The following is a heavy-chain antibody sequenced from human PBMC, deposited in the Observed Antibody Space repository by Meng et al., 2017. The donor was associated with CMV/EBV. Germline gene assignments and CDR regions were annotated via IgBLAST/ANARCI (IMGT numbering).Heavy chain of an antibody. D-gene: IGHD4-11*01. J-gene: IGHJ6*02. Sequence: GESLKISCTASGFTFGDYAMSWVRQAPGKGLEWVGFIRSKAYGGTTEYAASVKGRFTISRDDSKSIAYLQMNSLKTEYTAVYYCTRATVTTYYYYYYGMDVWGQGTTVTVSS. CDR2: IRSKAYGGTT. CDR1: GFTFGDYA. V-gene: IGHV3-49*04. CDR3: TRATVTTYYYYYYGMDV.